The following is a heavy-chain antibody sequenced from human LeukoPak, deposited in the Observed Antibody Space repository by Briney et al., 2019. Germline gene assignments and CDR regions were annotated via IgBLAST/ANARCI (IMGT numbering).Heavy chain of an antibody. Sequence: SETLSLTCTVSGGSNSSRAYYWGWIRQPPGKGLEWIGSIYYTGATYSSPSLKSRLPISLDTSENHFSLMLSSVTAADTAVYYCARQGDGGYSYGNFDSWGQGTLVAVSS. CDR3: ARQGDGGYSYGNFDS. D-gene: IGHD5-18*01. J-gene: IGHJ4*02. CDR1: GGSNSSRAYY. CDR2: IYYTGAT. V-gene: IGHV4-39*01.